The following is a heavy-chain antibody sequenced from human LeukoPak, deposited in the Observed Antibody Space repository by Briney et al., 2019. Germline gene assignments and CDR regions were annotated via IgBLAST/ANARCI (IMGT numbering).Heavy chain of an antibody. Sequence: SVKVSCKASGGTFRSYVLSWVRLAPGQGLEWMGGIIPIFGASKYAQKFQGRVTMTRDMSTSTVYMELSSLRSEDTAVYYCARDPKIDNYYYMDVWGKGTTVTVSS. CDR1: GGTFRSYV. CDR2: IIPIFGAS. V-gene: IGHV1-69*05. CDR3: ARDPKIDNYYYMDV. J-gene: IGHJ6*03.